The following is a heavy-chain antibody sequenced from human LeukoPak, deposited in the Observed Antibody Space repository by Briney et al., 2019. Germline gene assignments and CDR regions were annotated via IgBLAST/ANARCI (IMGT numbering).Heavy chain of an antibody. CDR3: AREAHDNRGSQSGYYFDY. D-gene: IGHD3-22*01. V-gene: IGHV1-24*01. CDR2: FGPEDGET. CDR1: GYTLPELS. Sequence: ASVKVSCKVSGYTLPELSIHWVRQAPGKGLEWMGGFGPEDGETVYVQKFQGRLTMTRDTSTSTVYMQMSSLRSEDTAVYYCAREAHDNRGSQSGYYFDYWGQGTLVTVSS. J-gene: IGHJ4*02.